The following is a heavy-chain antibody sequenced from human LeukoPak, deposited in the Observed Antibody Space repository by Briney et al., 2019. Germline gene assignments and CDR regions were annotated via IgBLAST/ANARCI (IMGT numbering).Heavy chain of an antibody. CDR3: ARAVPTVTTHFDY. Sequence: SETLSLTCAVSGGSISSSNWWSWVRQPPGKGLEWIGEIYHSGSTNYNPSLKSRVTISVDKSKNQFSLKLSSLTAADTAVYYCARAVPTVTTHFDYWGQGTLVTVSS. V-gene: IGHV4-4*02. CDR1: GGSISSSNW. D-gene: IGHD4-17*01. CDR2: IYHSGST. J-gene: IGHJ4*02.